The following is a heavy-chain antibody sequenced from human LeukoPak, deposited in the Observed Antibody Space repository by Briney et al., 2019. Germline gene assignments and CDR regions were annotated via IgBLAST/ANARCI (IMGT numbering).Heavy chain of an antibody. CDR1: GFTFSSYS. D-gene: IGHD3-10*01. CDR2: ISSSSSYI. J-gene: IGHJ4*02. V-gene: IGHV3-21*01. CDR3: ASLVTMVRGVT. Sequence: GGSLRLSCAASGFTFSSYSMNWVRQAPGKGLEWVSSISSSSSYIYYADSVKGRFTISRDNAKNSLYLQMNSLRAEDTAVYYCASLVTMVRGVTWGPGTLVTVSS.